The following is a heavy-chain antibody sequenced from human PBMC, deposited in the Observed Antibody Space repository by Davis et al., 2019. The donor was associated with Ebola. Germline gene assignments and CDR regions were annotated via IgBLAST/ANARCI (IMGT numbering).Heavy chain of an antibody. CDR1: GFTLSGSA. J-gene: IGHJ2*01. V-gene: IGHV3-73*01. CDR2: IGSKANSYAT. D-gene: IGHD4-17*01. CDR3: TRGKTTVTTFSPYWYFDL. Sequence: PGGSLRLSCAASGFTLSGSAIHWVRQASGKGLEWVGRIGSKANSYATVYAGSVKGRFTISRDDSQNTAYLQMNSLKTDDTAVYYCTRGKTTVTTFSPYWYFDLWGRGTLVTVSS.